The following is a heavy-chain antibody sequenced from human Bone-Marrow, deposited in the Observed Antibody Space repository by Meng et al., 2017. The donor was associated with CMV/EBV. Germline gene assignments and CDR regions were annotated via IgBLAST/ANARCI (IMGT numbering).Heavy chain of an antibody. V-gene: IGHV3-33*06. J-gene: IGHJ4*02. CDR1: GFTFSSYG. CDR3: AKGRDLGYCSSTSCYFDY. Sequence: GGSLRLSCAASGFTFSSYGMHWVRQAPGKGLEWVAVIWYDGSNKYYADSVKGRFTISRDNSKNTLYLQMNSLRAEDTAVYYCAKGRDLGYCSSTSCYFDYWGQGTLVTVSS. D-gene: IGHD2-2*01. CDR2: IWYDGSNK.